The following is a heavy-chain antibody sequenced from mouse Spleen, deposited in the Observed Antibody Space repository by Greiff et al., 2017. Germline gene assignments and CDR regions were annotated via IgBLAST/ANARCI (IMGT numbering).Heavy chain of an antibody. J-gene: IGHJ3*01. D-gene: IGHD1-1*01. V-gene: IGHV3-2*02. CDR1: GYSITSDYA. CDR3: ARPGGSSYEAWFAY. Sequence: EVQGVESGPGLVKPSQSLSLTCTVTGYSITSDYAWNWIRQFPGNKLEWMGYISYSGSTSYNPSLKSRISITRDTSKNQFFLQLNSVTTEDTATYYCARPGGSSYEAWFAYWGQGTLVTVSA. CDR2: ISYSGST.